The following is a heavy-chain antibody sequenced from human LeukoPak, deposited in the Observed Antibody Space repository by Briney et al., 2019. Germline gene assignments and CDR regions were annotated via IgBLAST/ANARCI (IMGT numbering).Heavy chain of an antibody. D-gene: IGHD6-19*01. CDR3: TRARGGYTSGIDY. J-gene: IGHJ4*02. Sequence: GGSLRLSCIGSGFNSGDYAMTWVRQAPGKGLEWVGFIRSKAFGATTESVASVKGRFSSSSDDSNTIAYLQMNSLKAEDTAIYYCTRARGGYTSGIDYWGQGTLVTVSS. CDR1: GFNSGDYA. CDR2: IRSKAFGATT. V-gene: IGHV3-49*04.